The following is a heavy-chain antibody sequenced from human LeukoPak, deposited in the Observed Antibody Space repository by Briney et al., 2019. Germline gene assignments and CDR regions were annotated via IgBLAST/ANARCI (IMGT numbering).Heavy chain of an antibody. CDR1: GGSISSGDYY. V-gene: IGHV4-30-4*08. Sequence: SGTLSLTCTVSGGSISSGDYYWSWIRQPPGKGLEWIGYIYYSGSTYYNPSLKSRVTISVDTSKNQFSLKLSSVTAADTAVYYCARSGPLCSSTSCYLYYFDYWGQGTLVTVSS. CDR3: ARSGPLCSSTSCYLYYFDY. CDR2: IYYSGST. D-gene: IGHD2-2*01. J-gene: IGHJ4*02.